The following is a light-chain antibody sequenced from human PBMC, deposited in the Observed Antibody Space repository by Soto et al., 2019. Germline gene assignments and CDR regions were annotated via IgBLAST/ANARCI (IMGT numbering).Light chain of an antibody. CDR1: NIGSKS. Sequence: SSVLTQPPSVSVAPGQTARISCGGYNIGSKSVHWYQQRPGQAPVLVVYDDSDRPSGIPERFSGSNSGNTATLTISRVEAGDEADYYCQVWDTSGDHEVFGTGTKLTVL. CDR3: QVWDTSGDHEV. J-gene: IGLJ1*01. V-gene: IGLV3-21*02. CDR2: DDS.